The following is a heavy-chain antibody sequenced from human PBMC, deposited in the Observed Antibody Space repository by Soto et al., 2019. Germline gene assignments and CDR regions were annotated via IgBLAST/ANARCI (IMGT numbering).Heavy chain of an antibody. CDR3: ARGGLRKIGGYNYNYYYYYGMDV. V-gene: IGHV1-46*03. CDR2: INPSGGST. J-gene: IGHJ6*02. D-gene: IGHD5-12*01. CDR1: GYTFTSYY. Sequence: ASVKVSCKASGYTFTSYYMHWVRQAPGQGLEWMGIINPSGGSTSYAQKFQGRVTMTRDTSTSTVYMELSSLRSEDTAVYYCARGGLRKIGGYNYNYYYYYGMDVWGQGTTVTVS.